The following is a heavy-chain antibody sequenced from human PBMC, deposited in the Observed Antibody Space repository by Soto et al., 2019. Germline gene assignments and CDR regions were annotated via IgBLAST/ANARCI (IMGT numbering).Heavy chain of an antibody. Sequence: QVHLVESGGGVVQPGRSLRLSCAASGFSFRSHGMDWVRQAPGKGLEWLAHISYDRSHIDYADSVKGRFTISRDNSNNTLYLQMSSLRPEDTAVYYCARGGPRSFNALDYWGQGTLVTVSS. V-gene: IGHV3-30-3*01. D-gene: IGHD2-2*01. J-gene: IGHJ4*02. CDR2: ISYDRSHI. CDR3: ARGGPRSFNALDY. CDR1: GFSFRSHG.